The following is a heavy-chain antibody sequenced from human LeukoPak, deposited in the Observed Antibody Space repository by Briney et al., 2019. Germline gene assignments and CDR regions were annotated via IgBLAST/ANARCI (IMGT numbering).Heavy chain of an antibody. CDR2: ISSDGSDK. J-gene: IGHJ4*02. CDR3: AKHAKYYYDSSGYYLDY. Sequence: GGSLRLSCAASGFTFSTYGMHWVRQAPGKGLEWVAVISSDGSDKYYADSVKGRFTISRDNSKNTLYLQMSSLRTEDTAVYYCAKHAKYYYDSSGYYLDYWGQGTLVTVSS. CDR1: GFTFSTYG. D-gene: IGHD3-22*01. V-gene: IGHV3-30*18.